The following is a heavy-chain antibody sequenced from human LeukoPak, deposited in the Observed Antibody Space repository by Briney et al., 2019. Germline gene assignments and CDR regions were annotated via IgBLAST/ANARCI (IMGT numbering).Heavy chain of an antibody. Sequence: PSETPSLTCAVYGGSFSGYYWSWIRQPPGKGLEWIGEINHSGSTNYNPSLKSRVTISVGTSKNQFSLKLSSVTAADTAVYYCARGGRPNYVWGSYRYSYYFDYWGQGTLVTVSS. J-gene: IGHJ4*02. CDR1: GGSFSGYY. CDR3: ARGGRPNYVWGSYRYSYYFDY. D-gene: IGHD3-16*02. CDR2: INHSGST. V-gene: IGHV4-34*01.